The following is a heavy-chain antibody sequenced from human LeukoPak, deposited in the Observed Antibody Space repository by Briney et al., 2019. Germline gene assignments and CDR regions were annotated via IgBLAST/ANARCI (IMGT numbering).Heavy chain of an antibody. Sequence: GASVKVSCKASGYTFTGYYIHRVRQAPGQGLEWMGWINPNSGGTNYAQKFQDRVTMTRDTSISTAYMELSRLTFDDTAVYYCARGLLTGDYVSWYFDLWGRGTLVTVSS. J-gene: IGHJ2*01. CDR2: INPNSGGT. V-gene: IGHV1-2*02. CDR3: ARGLLTGDYVSWYFDL. CDR1: GYTFTGYY. D-gene: IGHD4-17*01.